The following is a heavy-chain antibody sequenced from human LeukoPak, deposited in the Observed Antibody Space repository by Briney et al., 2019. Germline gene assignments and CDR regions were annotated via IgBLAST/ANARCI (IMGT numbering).Heavy chain of an antibody. D-gene: IGHD6-13*01. J-gene: IGHJ4*02. CDR2: ISTSGSPV. CDR3: ARLMTSSSWYSDY. CDR1: GFTFRDYY. Sequence: GGSLRLSCVVSGFTFRDYYMSWIRQAPGKGLEWVSYISTSGSPVYYADSVKGRFTTSRDNAKNSLYLQMNSLRADDTAVYYCARLMTSSSWYSDYWGQGTLVTVS. V-gene: IGHV3-11*01.